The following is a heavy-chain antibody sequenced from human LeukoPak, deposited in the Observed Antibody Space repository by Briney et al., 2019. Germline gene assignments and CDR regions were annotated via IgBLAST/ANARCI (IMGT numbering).Heavy chain of an antibody. V-gene: IGHV4-59*11. D-gene: IGHD3-3*01. CDR3: ARAREYYDFWSGLPRNYYFDY. J-gene: IGHJ4*02. Sequence: PSGTLSLTCSVSGGSINSHYWSWIRQSPGKGLEWIGYISYSGSTDYNPSLKSRVTMTIDTSKNQFSLKLSSVTAADTAVYYCARAREYYDFWSGLPRNYYFDYWGQGTLVTVSS. CDR1: GGSINSHY. CDR2: ISYSGST.